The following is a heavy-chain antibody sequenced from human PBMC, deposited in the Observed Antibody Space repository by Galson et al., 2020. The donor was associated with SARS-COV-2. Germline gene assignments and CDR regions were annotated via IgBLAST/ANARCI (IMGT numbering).Heavy chain of an antibody. CDR3: AKSSWQWLVQYYYGMDV. CDR1: GFTFSSYA. CDR2: ISGSGGST. D-gene: IGHD6-19*01. V-gene: IGHV3-23*01. Sequence: TGGSLRLSCAASGFTFSSYAMSWVRQAPGKGLEWVSAISGSGGSTYYADSVKGRFTISRDNSKNTLYLQMNSLRAEDTAVYYCAKSSWQWLVQYYYGMDVWGQGTTVTVSS. J-gene: IGHJ6*02.